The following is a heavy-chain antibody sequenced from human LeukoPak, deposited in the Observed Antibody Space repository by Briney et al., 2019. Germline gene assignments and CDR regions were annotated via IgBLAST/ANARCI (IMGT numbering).Heavy chain of an antibody. CDR1: GGSISSSSYY. CDR3: ARHGTGYYFDSSGFDY. Sequence: SETLSLTCTVSGGSISSSSYYWGWIRQPPGKGLEWIGSIYYSGTTYYNASLKSRVTISVDTSKNQFSLKLSSVTAADTAVYYCARHGTGYYFDSSGFDYWGQGTLVTVSS. V-gene: IGHV4-39*01. CDR2: IYYSGTT. J-gene: IGHJ4*02. D-gene: IGHD3-22*01.